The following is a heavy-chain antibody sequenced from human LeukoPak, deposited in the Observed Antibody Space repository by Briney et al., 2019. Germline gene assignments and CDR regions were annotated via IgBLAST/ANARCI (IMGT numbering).Heavy chain of an antibody. V-gene: IGHV3-21*01. CDR1: GFTFSSYS. J-gene: IGHJ5*02. CDR2: ITGTSDYK. Sequence: GGSLRLSCAASGFTFSSYSMSWVRQAPGKGLEWISSITGTSDYKYYADSEGGRFTVSRDNAKNSLYLQMDSLRAEDTALYFCARDNWSAAPGAFDPWGQGILVTVSS. CDR3: ARDNWSAAPGAFDP. D-gene: IGHD1-20*01.